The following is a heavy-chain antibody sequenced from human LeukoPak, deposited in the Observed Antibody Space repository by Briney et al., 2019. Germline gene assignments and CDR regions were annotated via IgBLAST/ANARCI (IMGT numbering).Heavy chain of an antibody. V-gene: IGHV3-30*18. J-gene: IGHJ6*02. CDR2: ISYDGSNK. Sequence: PGRSLRLSCAASGFTFSSYGMHWVRQAPGKGLEWAAVISYDGSNKYYVDSVKGRFTISRDNSKNTLYLQMNSLRAEDTAVYYCAKGYYGMDVWGQGTTVTVSS. CDR1: GFTFSSYG. CDR3: AKGYYGMDV.